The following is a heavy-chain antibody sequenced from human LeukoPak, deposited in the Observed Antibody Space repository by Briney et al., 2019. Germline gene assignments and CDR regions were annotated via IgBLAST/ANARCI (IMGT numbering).Heavy chain of an antibody. V-gene: IGHV4-34*01. D-gene: IGHD4-23*01. CDR2: INHSGST. CDR1: GGSFSGYY. CDR3: ASDGGNGTKSTYFDY. Sequence: SETLSLTCAVYGGSFSGYYWSWIRQPPGKGLEWIGEINHSGSTNYNPSLKSRVTISVDTSKNQFSLKLSSVTAADTAVYHCASDGGNGTKSTYFDYWGQGTLVTVSS. J-gene: IGHJ4*02.